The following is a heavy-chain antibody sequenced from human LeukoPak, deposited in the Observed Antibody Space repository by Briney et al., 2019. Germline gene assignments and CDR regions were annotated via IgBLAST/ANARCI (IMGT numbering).Heavy chain of an antibody. CDR2: IYYSGST. CDR1: GGSIGSYY. V-gene: IGHV4-59*01. Sequence: PSETLSLTCTVSGGSIGSYYWSWIRQPPGKGLEWIGYIYYSGSTNYNPSFKSRVTISVDTSKNQFSLKLSSVTAADTAVYYCARGGDCYPDWGQGTLVTVSS. D-gene: IGHD2-21*02. CDR3: ARGGDCYPD. J-gene: IGHJ4*02.